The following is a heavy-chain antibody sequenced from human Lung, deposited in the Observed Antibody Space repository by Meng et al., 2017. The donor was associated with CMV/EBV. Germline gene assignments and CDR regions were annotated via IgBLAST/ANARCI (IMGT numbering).Heavy chain of an antibody. Sequence: VQRVKSKSKLQKPEASVTVYHTPSGYISSTYTIHWVRQAHGRGLEWMGLISTNTGTPTYTQGFTGRFVFSLDTSVSTAYLQISSLKAEDTAVYYCARGGNFDPWGQGTLVTVSS. V-gene: IGHV7-4-1*02. CDR3: ARGGNFDP. J-gene: IGHJ5*02. CDR1: GYISSTYT. CDR2: ISTNTGTP. D-gene: IGHD2/OR15-2a*01.